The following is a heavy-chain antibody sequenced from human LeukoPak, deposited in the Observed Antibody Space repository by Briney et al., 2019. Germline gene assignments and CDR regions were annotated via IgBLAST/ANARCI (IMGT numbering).Heavy chain of an antibody. J-gene: IGHJ5*02. D-gene: IGHD5-12*01. CDR2: IWYDGTNK. V-gene: IGHV3-33*01. Sequence: GGSLRLSCAASGFTVSSYGMHWVRQAPGKGLEWVAVIWYDGTNKYYADSVKGRFTTSRDNSKNTLYLQMNSLRAEDTAVYYCARDLGGLYSGYDSPFDPWGQGTLDTVSS. CDR3: ARDLGGLYSGYDSPFDP. CDR1: GFTVSSYG.